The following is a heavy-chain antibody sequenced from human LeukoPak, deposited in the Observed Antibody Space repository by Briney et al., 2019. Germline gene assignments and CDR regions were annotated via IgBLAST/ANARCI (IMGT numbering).Heavy chain of an antibody. CDR1: GFTFSSYG. CDR2: ISGSGGST. CDR3: ARDGCSSTSCSDY. D-gene: IGHD2-2*01. J-gene: IGHJ4*02. V-gene: IGHV3-23*01. Sequence: PGGSLRLSCAASGFTFSSYGMSWVRQAPGKGLEWASAISGSGGSTYYADSVKGRFTISRDNSKNTLYLQMNSLRAEDTAVYYCARDGCSSTSCSDYWGQGTLVTVSS.